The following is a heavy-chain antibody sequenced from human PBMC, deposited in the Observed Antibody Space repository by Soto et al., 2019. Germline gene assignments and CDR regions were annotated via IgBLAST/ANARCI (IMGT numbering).Heavy chain of an antibody. CDR3: ARMGPYYYYYLDV. V-gene: IGHV4-59*01. Sequence: SETLSLTCTVSGGSISSYYWSWIRQPPGKGLEWIGYIYYSGSTNYNPSLKSRVTISVDTSKNQFSLKLSSVTAADTAVYYCARMGPYYYYYLDVRSQRTTVPVAS. CDR1: GGSISSYY. CDR2: IYYSGST. J-gene: IGHJ6*03. D-gene: IGHD1-26*01.